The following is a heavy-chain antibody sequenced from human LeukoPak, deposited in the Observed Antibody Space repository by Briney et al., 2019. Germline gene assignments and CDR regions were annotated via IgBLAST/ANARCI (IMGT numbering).Heavy chain of an antibody. V-gene: IGHV1-18*01. J-gene: IGHJ4*02. CDR1: GYTFSNYG. Sequence: ASVKVSCKASGYTFSNYGISWVRQAPGQGLEWMGWISGYNDYTNYAQKFQGRVTMTTDTSTSTAYMELRSLRYDDTAVYYCARVPLGYFDYWGQGTLVTVSS. CDR2: ISGYNDYT. CDR3: ARVPLGYFDY.